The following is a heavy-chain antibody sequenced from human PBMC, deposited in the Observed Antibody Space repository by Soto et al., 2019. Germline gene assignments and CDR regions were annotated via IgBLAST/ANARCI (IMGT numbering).Heavy chain of an antibody. CDR2: ISGSGGTT. V-gene: IGHV3-23*01. CDR1: GFTFSSYG. D-gene: IGHD6-6*01. Sequence: GGSLRLSCAASGFTFSSYGMHWVRQAPGKGLEWVSVISGSGGTTYYADSVKGRFTISRDNSKSTVYLQMNSLRVEDTALYSCAKVIVLGASTIEFWGPGTLVTVSS. J-gene: IGHJ4*02. CDR3: AKVIVLGASTIEF.